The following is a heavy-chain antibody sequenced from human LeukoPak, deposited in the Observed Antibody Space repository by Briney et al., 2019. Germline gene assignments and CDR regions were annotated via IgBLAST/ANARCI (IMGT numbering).Heavy chain of an antibody. CDR2: IYSSGNS. J-gene: IGHJ5*02. CDR1: GDSITTNSYW. Sequence: PSETLSLTCSVSGDSITTNSYWWGWIRQSPGKGLEWIGGIYSSGNSYYNPSLKSRATISPDPSKNQYSLRVPSVTASDPAVFYCARRGIWDLQIGNWFDPWGQGFLVTVSS. CDR3: ARRGIWDLQIGNWFDP. V-gene: IGHV4-39*01. D-gene: IGHD3-16*01.